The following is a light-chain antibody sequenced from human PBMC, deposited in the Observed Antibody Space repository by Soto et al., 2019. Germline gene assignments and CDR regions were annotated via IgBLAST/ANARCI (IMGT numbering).Light chain of an antibody. CDR2: EGS. Sequence: QSALTQPASVSGSPGQSITISCTGTSSDVGSYNLVSWYQQHPGKAPKLMIYEGSKRPSGVSNRFSGSKSGNTASLTISGLQAEDGADYYCCSYAGSNAIHVVFGGGTQLTVL. J-gene: IGLJ2*01. CDR3: CSYAGSNAIHVV. CDR1: SSDVGSYNL. V-gene: IGLV2-23*03.